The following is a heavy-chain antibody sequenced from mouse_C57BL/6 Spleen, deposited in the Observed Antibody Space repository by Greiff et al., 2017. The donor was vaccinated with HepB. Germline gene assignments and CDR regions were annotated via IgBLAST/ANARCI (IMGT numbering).Heavy chain of an antibody. J-gene: IGHJ3*01. V-gene: IGHV1-64*01. CDR1: GYTFTSYW. CDR3: ARCYDYDPWFAY. CDR2: IHPNSGST. Sequence: VQLQQPGAELVKPGASVKLSCKASGYTFTSYWMHWVKQRPGQGLEWIGMIHPNSGSTNYNEKFKSKATLTVDKSSSTAYMQLSSLTSEDSAVYYCARCYDYDPWFAYWGQGTLVTVSA. D-gene: IGHD2-4*01.